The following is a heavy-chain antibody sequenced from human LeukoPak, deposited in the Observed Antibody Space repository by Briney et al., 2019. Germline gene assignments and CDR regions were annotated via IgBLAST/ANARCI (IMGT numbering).Heavy chain of an antibody. CDR1: GGAFSSYA. CDR2: IIPIFGTA. V-gene: IGHV1-69*13. D-gene: IGHD2-2*01. J-gene: IGHJ6*03. Sequence: SVKVSCKASGGAFSSYAISWVRQAPGQGLEWMGGIIPIFGTANYAQKFQGRVTITADESTSTAYMELSSLRSEDTAVYYCARGRDIVVVPAANSYYYYMDVWGKGTTVTVSS. CDR3: ARGRDIVVVPAANSYYYYMDV.